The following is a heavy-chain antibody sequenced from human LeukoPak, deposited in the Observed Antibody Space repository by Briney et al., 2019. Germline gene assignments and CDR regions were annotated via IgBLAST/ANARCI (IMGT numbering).Heavy chain of an antibody. D-gene: IGHD3-22*01. J-gene: IGHJ4*02. V-gene: IGHV1-18*01. CDR2: ISAYNDNT. CDR3: ARVPLPRITMIVVVSPPDY. Sequence: ASVKVSCKASGYTFTSYGISWVRQAPGQGLEWMGWISAYNDNTNYAQKLQGRVTMTTDTSTSTAYMELRSLRSDDTAVYYCARVPLPRITMIVVVSPPDYWGQGTLVTVSS. CDR1: GYTFTSYG.